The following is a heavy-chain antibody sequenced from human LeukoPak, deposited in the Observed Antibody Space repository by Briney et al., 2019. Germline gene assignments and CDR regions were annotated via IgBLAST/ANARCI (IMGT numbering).Heavy chain of an antibody. CDR3: ARGRMAGTYVFGY. V-gene: IGHV1-69*13. Sequence: ASVKVSCKASGYTFTGYYMHWVRQAPGQGLEWMGGIIPIFGTANYAQKFQGRVTITADESTSTAYMELSSLRSEDTAVYCCARGRMAGTYVFGYWGQGTLVTVSS. J-gene: IGHJ4*02. CDR2: IIPIFGTA. D-gene: IGHD6-19*01. CDR1: GYTFTGYY.